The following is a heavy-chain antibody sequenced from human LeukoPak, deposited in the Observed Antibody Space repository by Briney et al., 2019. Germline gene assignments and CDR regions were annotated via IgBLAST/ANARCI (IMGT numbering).Heavy chain of an antibody. D-gene: IGHD3-16*01. Sequence: ASVKVSCKASGYTFTGYYMYWVRQAPGQGLEWMGWINPNSGGTNYAQKFQGRVTMTRDTSISTAYMELTSLRSDDTAVYYCARDSPLGYWGQGTLVTVSS. J-gene: IGHJ4*02. V-gene: IGHV1-2*02. CDR1: GYTFTGYY. CDR2: INPNSGGT. CDR3: ARDSPLGY.